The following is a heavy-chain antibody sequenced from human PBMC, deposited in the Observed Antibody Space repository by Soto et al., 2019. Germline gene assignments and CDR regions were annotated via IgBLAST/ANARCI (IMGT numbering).Heavy chain of an antibody. J-gene: IGHJ6*02. CDR3: TKQKGDSRTYNGMDV. CDR1: GFTFSSYW. V-gene: IGHV3-7*01. Sequence: GSLRLSCAASGFTFSSYWMSWVRQAPGKGLEWVANIKQDGSEKYYVDSVKGRFTISRDNAKNSLYLQMNSLRAEDTAVYYCTKQKGDSRTYNGMDVWGQGTTVTVSS. D-gene: IGHD2-21*02. CDR2: IKQDGSEK.